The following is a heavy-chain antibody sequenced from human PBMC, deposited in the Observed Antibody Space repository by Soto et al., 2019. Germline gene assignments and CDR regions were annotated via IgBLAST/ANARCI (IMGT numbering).Heavy chain of an antibody. D-gene: IGHD1-1*01. CDR1: GYTFTSYN. CDR3: AGPWNKQ. V-gene: IGHV1-8*01. CDR2: MNPNSGNT. Sequence: QVQLVQSGAEVKKPGASVKVSCKASGYTFTSYNINWVRQATGQGLEWMGWMNPNSGNTGYAPKFQGRVTMTRDTSISTAYMELSRLRTEDTAVYYCAGPWNKQWGKGTLVTVSS. J-gene: IGHJ4*02.